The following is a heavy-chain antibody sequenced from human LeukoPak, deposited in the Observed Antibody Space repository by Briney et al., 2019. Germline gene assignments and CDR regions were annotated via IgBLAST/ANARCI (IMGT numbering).Heavy chain of an antibody. Sequence: PSETLSLTCTVSGYSISSGYYWGWIRQPPGKGLEWIGSIYHSGSTYYNPSLKSRVTISVDTSKNQFSLKLSSVTAADTAVYYCARDYYGDYPNGDMNWFDPWGQGTLVTVSS. J-gene: IGHJ5*02. CDR2: IYHSGST. CDR3: ARDYYGDYPNGDMNWFDP. V-gene: IGHV4-38-2*02. CDR1: GYSISSGYY. D-gene: IGHD4-17*01.